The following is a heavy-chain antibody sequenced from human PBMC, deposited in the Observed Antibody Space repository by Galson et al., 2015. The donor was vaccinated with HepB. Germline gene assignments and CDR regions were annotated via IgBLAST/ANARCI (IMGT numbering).Heavy chain of an antibody. Sequence: QSGAEVKKPGESLMISCEASGYTFTNYWIAWLGQMPGQGLEWMGIIYPGDSDTRYSPSFQVQVTMSADKSISTAFLQWSSLKASDTAMYYCARPREYSGYDYDYGVQGTLVTVSS. CDR2: IYPGDSDT. J-gene: IGHJ4*02. D-gene: IGHD5-12*01. V-gene: IGHV5-51*01. CDR3: ARPREYSGYDYDY. CDR1: GYTFTNYW.